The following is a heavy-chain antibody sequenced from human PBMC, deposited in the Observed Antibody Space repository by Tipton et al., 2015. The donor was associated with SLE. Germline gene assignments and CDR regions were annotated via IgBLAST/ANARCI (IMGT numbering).Heavy chain of an antibody. CDR2: IYHSGST. V-gene: IGHV4-38-2*02. J-gene: IGHJ6*02. CDR3: AGNYYDIWSDYFYGMDV. Sequence: TLSLTCTVSGYSISSGYYWGWIRQFPGMGLEWIGSIYHSGSTNYNPSLKSRVIISVDTSKNQFSLKLNSVTAADRAVYYCAGNYYDIWSDYFYGMDVWGQGTTVTVSS. CDR1: GYSISSGYY. D-gene: IGHD3-3*01.